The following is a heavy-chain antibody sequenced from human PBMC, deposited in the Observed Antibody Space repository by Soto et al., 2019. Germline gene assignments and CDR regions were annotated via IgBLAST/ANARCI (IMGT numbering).Heavy chain of an antibody. V-gene: IGHV5-51*01. Sequence: PGASLKISCKGSGYSFTSYWIGWVRQMPGKGLEWMGIIYPGDSDTRYSPSFQGQVTISADKSISTAYLQWSSLKASDTAMYYCARHEDRITMVRGVSSHFDYWGQGTLVTVSS. CDR1: GYSFTSYW. J-gene: IGHJ4*02. CDR2: IYPGDSDT. D-gene: IGHD3-10*01. CDR3: ARHEDRITMVRGVSSHFDY.